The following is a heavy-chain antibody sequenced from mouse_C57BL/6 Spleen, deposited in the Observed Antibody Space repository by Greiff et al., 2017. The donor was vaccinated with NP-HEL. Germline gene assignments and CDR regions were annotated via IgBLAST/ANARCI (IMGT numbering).Heavy chain of an antibody. CDR2: IDPSDSYT. J-gene: IGHJ2*01. CDR1: GYTFTSYW. V-gene: IGHV1-50*01. CDR3: ARRGTPVVAHDY. D-gene: IGHD1-1*01. Sequence: QVQLQQPGAELVKPGASVKLSCKASGYTFTSYWMQWVKQRPGQGLEWIGEIDPSDSYTNYNQKFKGKATLTVDTSSSTAYMQLSSLTSEDSAVYYGARRGTPVVAHDYWGQGTTLTVSS.